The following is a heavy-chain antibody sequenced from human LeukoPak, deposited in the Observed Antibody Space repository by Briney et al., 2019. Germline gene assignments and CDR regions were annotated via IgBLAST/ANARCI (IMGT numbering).Heavy chain of an antibody. D-gene: IGHD5-18*01. Sequence: ASVKVSCKASGGTLSSYAIDWVRQAPGQGREWMGGVIPIFGTPNYAQKFQGRVTITTDESTSTAYMELSSLRSEDTAIYYCARDTTMVTGYYYYIDVWGKGTTVTVSS. J-gene: IGHJ6*03. CDR1: GGTLSSYA. V-gene: IGHV1-69*05. CDR3: ARDTTMVTGYYYYIDV. CDR2: VIPIFGTP.